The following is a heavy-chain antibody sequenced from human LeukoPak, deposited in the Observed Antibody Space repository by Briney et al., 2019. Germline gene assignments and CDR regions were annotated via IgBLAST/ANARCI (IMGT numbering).Heavy chain of an antibody. V-gene: IGHV1-46*01. CDR2: INPSGST. CDR1: GYTFTNYY. J-gene: IGHJ4*02. Sequence: ASVTVSCKASGYTFTNYYMHWVRQAPGQGLEWMGIINPSGSTTYAQKFQGRVTMTRDTSTSTVYMELTSLRSEDTAVYYCARDLGSSAWDYWGQGTLVTVSS. CDR3: ARDLGSSAWDY. D-gene: IGHD2-2*01.